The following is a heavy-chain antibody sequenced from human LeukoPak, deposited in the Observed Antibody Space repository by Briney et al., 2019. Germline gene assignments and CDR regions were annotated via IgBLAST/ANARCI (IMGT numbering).Heavy chain of an antibody. Sequence: PGGSLRLSCAASGFTFSSYGMHWVRQAPGKGLEWVAFIRYDGCNKYYADSVKGRFTISRDNSKNTLYLQMNSLRAEDTAVYYCAKDFYGDYSGSCFDYWGQGTLVTVSS. CDR3: AKDFYGDYSGSCFDY. CDR1: GFTFSSYG. J-gene: IGHJ4*02. V-gene: IGHV3-30*02. CDR2: IRYDGCNK. D-gene: IGHD4-17*01.